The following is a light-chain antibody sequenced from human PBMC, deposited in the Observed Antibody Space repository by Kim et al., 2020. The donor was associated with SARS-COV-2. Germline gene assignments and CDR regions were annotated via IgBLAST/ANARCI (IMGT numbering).Light chain of an antibody. CDR3: AAWDDSHVV. CDR1: SSNVESNY. CDR2: RNN. V-gene: IGLV1-47*01. J-gene: IGLJ2*01. Sequence: PGKGVNIYCSGSSSNVESNYVSCSQRPPGTAPKLLFYRNNRRPSGVPDRFSGSKSGTSASLAISGLRSEDEADYYCAAWDDSHVVFGGGTQLTVL.